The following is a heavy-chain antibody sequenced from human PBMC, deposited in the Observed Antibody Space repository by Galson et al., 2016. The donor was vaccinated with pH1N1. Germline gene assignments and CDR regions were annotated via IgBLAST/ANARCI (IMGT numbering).Heavy chain of an antibody. V-gene: IGHV3-30*03. Sequence: SLRLSCAASGFTFSTYGMNWVRQAPGKGLEWVAVISYDGNNKYYVDSVKDRFTISRDNSRNTLYLQMTSLRAEDTAVYYCARDRHKMLLRYFECLLGDAMDVWGQGTTVTVSS. CDR3: ARDRHKMLLRYFECLLGDAMDV. D-gene: IGHD3-3*01. J-gene: IGHJ6*02. CDR1: GFTFSTYG. CDR2: ISYDGNNK.